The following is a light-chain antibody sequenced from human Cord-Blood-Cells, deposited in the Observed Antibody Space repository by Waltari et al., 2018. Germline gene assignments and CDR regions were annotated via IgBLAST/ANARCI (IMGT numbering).Light chain of an antibody. J-gene: IGKJ4*01. Sequence: EIVLTQSPATLPLSPGERATLSCRTSQSVSSYLAWYQQKPGQAPRLLTYEASNRATGIPARFSGSGSGTDFTLTISSLEPEDFAVYYCQQRSNWTPLTFGGGTKVEIK. CDR1: QSVSSY. CDR2: EAS. CDR3: QQRSNWTPLT. V-gene: IGKV3-11*01.